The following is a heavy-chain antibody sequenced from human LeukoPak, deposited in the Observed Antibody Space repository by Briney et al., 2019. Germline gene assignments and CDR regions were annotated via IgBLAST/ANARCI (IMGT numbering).Heavy chain of an antibody. CDR2: ITSSNSYI. J-gene: IGHJ3*02. CDR3: AREDGSGWYAGDAFDM. D-gene: IGHD6-13*01. Sequence: GGSLRLSCAASAFTLSSFNMNWVRHAPGKGLEWVSSITSSNSYIYYADSVKGRFTISRDDAKNSLYLQMNSLRAEDTAVYYCAREDGSGWYAGDAFDMWGQGTMVTVSS. CDR1: AFTLSSFN. V-gene: IGHV3-21*01.